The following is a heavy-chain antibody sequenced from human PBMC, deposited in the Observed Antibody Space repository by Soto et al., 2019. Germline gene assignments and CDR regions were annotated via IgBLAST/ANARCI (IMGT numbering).Heavy chain of an antibody. J-gene: IGHJ2*01. Sequence: EVQLVESGGGLVQPGGSLRLSCAASGFTFGPYWMTWVRQAPGKGLEWVAKIKPDGSEKYYVDSVKGRFTISRDNTKTSLYLQMNSLRPEDTAVYYCPRPYTVAGSSYWCFDLWGRGTLVTVSS. V-gene: IGHV3-7*01. CDR1: GFTFGPYW. CDR2: IKPDGSEK. D-gene: IGHD3-16*01. CDR3: PRPYTVAGSSYWCFDL.